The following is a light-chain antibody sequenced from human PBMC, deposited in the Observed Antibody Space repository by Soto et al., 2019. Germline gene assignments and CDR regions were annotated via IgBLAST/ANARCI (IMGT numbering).Light chain of an antibody. J-gene: IGKJ1*01. CDR3: LQDINYPWT. CDR1: QSVSSY. CDR2: GAS. V-gene: IGKV3D-15*01. Sequence: EIVMTQSPATLSVTPGERATLSCRASQSVSSYLAWYQQIPGRAPRLLIYGASTRATGIPARFSGSGSGTDFTLAISSLQPEDSATYYCLQDINYPWTFGQGTKVDI.